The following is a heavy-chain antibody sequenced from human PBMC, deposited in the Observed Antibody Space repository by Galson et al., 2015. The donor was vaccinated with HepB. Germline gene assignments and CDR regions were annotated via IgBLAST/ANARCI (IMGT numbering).Heavy chain of an antibody. Sequence: TLSLTCTVSGGSISSGSYYWSWIRQPAGKGLEWIGRIYTSGSTNYNPSLKSRVTMSVDTSKNQFSLKLSSVTAADTAVYYCARDKLTLNGMDVWGQGTTVTVSS. J-gene: IGHJ6*02. CDR3: ARDKLTLNGMDV. CDR1: GGSISSGSYY. D-gene: IGHD3-10*01. CDR2: IYTSGST. V-gene: IGHV4-61*02.